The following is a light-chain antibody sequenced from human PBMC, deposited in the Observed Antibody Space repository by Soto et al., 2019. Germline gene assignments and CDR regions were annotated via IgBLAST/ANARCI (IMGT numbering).Light chain of an antibody. CDR2: VEASGSY. Sequence: QPVLTQSSSASASLGSSVKLTCTLSSGHSSDIIAWHQQQPGKAPRFLMKVEASGSYNKGSGVPDRFSGSRSGADRYLTISNLQSEDEADYYCETWDSNTRVFGGGTKETVL. V-gene: IGLV4-60*03. CDR1: SGHSSDI. CDR3: ETWDSNTRV. J-gene: IGLJ2*01.